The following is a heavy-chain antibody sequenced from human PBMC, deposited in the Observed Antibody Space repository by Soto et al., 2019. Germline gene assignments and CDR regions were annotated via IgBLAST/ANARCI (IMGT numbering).Heavy chain of an antibody. V-gene: IGHV3-48*03. CDR3: VRDTMRASAAASLDY. Sequence: GGSLRLSCAASGFTFSTYEFNWVRQAPGRGLEWISYISVSGNIIKYAESVKGRFTISRDNAENSLHLHMSNLRVDDTALYFCVRDTMRASAAASLDYWGQGTQVNVS. D-gene: IGHD2-2*01. CDR2: ISVSGNII. CDR1: GFTFSTYE. J-gene: IGHJ4*02.